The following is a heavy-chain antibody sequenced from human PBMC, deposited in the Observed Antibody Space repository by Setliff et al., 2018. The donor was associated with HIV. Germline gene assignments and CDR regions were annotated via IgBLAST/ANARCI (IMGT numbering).Heavy chain of an antibody. Sequence: PGGSLRLSCAASGFTFSDYPMNWVRQAPGKGLEWVSHIYPDSNNIDYTDSVKGRFTISRDNAKNSLYLQMNSLRAEDAAVYYCARDSSTKEMATIWVNFDYWGQGTLVTAPQ. CDR3: ARDSSTKEMATIWVNFDY. V-gene: IGHV3-48*01. CDR1: GFTFSDYP. CDR2: IYPDSNNI. D-gene: IGHD5-12*01. J-gene: IGHJ4*02.